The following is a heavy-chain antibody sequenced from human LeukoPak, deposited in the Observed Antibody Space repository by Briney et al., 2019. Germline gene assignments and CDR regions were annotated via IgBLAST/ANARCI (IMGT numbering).Heavy chain of an antibody. J-gene: IGHJ4*02. V-gene: IGHV3-23*01. CDR3: AKCGNSGCHLIDY. D-gene: IGHD5-12*01. CDR2: ISGRTGGT. Sequence: PGGSLRLSCAASGCTLSTYAMSWVRQAPGKGLEWVSAISGRTGGTYYADSVKGRFTISRDNSKSTLYLQMDSLRAEDTAVYYCAKCGNSGCHLIDYWGQGTLVTVSS. CDR1: GCTLSTYA.